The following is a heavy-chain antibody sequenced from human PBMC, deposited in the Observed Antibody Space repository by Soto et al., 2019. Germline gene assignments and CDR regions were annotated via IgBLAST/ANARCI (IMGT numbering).Heavy chain of an antibody. V-gene: IGHV4-39*01. CDR1: GGSISSSSYY. D-gene: IGHD1-20*01. Sequence: LQLQESGPGLVKPSETLSLTCTVSGGSISSSSYYWGWIRQPPGEGLEWIGTIYYSGNTYYNPSLKSRVTISVDTSKNQFSLKLSSVTAADTAVYYCARYGPMTYNWNQLDDWGQGTLVTVSS. CDR2: IYYSGNT. CDR3: ARYGPMTYNWNQLDD. J-gene: IGHJ4*02.